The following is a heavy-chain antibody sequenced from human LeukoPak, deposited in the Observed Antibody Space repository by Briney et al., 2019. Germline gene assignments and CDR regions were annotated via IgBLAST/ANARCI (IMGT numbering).Heavy chain of an antibody. D-gene: IGHD6-13*01. V-gene: IGHV3-30-3*01. CDR2: ISYDGSNK. CDR1: GVTFSSYA. J-gene: IGHJ4*02. Sequence: GGSLRLSCAASGVTFSSYAMHWVRQAPGKGLEWVAVISYDGSNKYYADSVKGRFTISRDNSKNTLYLQMNSLRAEDTAVYYCARAPRTAANFDYWGQGTLVTVSS. CDR3: ARAPRTAANFDY.